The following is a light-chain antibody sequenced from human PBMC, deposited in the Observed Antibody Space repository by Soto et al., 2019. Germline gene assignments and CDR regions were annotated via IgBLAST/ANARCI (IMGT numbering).Light chain of an antibody. Sequence: QSALTQPPSVSGSPGQSVTISCTGTSSDVGSYNRVSWYQQPPGTAPKLMIYEVNNRPSGVSSRFSGSKSGNTASLTISGLQTEDEADYYCSSFTTSSTLVVFGGGTQLTVL. J-gene: IGLJ2*01. CDR1: SSDVGSYNR. V-gene: IGLV2-18*02. CDR2: EVN. CDR3: SSFTTSSTLVV.